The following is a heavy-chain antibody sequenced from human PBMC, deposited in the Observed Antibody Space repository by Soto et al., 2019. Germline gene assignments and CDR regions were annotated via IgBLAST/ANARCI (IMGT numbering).Heavy chain of an antibody. V-gene: IGHV3-21*01. Sequence: GGSLRLSCAASGFTFSSYSMNWVRQAPGKGLEWVSSISSSSSYIYYADSVKGRFTISRDNAKNSLYLQMNSLRAEDTAMYYCAASHIGGSCLDWGQGTLVTVSS. CDR3: AASHIGGSCLD. J-gene: IGHJ4*02. D-gene: IGHD2-15*01. CDR2: ISSSSSYI. CDR1: GFTFSSYS.